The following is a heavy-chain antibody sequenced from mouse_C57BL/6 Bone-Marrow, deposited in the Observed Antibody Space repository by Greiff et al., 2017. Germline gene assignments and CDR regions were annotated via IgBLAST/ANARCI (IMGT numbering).Heavy chain of an antibody. Sequence: VQLQQPGAELVKPGASVKLSCKASGYTFTSYWMHWVKQRPGQGLEWIGMIHPNSGSTNYNEKFKSKATLTVDKSSSTAYMQLSSLTSKDSAVYYCAPDYYGSSSWFAYWGQGTLVTVSA. V-gene: IGHV1-64*01. CDR1: GYTFTSYW. CDR2: IHPNSGST. CDR3: APDYYGSSSWFAY. J-gene: IGHJ3*01. D-gene: IGHD1-1*01.